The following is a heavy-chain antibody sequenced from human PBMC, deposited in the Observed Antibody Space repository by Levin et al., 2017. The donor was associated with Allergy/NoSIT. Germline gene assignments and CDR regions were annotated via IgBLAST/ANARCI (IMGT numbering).Heavy chain of an antibody. CDR3: ARGGDHGGGWFDP. J-gene: IGHJ5*02. CDR1: GGNFSSYT. CDR2: IIPILGIA. D-gene: IGHD4-17*01. V-gene: IGHV1-69*02. Sequence: GGSLRLSCKASGGNFSSYTISWVRQAPGQGLEWMGRIIPILGIANYAQKFQGRVTITADKSTSTAYMELSSLRSEDTAVYYCARGGDHGGGWFDPWGQGTLVTVSS.